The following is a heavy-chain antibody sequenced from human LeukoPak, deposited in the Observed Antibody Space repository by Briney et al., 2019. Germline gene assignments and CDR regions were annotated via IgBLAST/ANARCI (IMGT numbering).Heavy chain of an antibody. CDR2: VSTSGST. V-gene: IGHV4-4*07. CDR3: ATSTGTGSNWFDP. Sequence: SETLSLTCTVSGGSISSYYWNWIRQPAGKGLEWIGRVSTSGSTNYNPSLKSRVTMSLDTSKNQFSLKLSSVTAADTAVYYCATSTGTGSNWFDPWGQGTLVIASS. CDR1: GGSISSYY. D-gene: IGHD3/OR15-3a*01. J-gene: IGHJ5*02.